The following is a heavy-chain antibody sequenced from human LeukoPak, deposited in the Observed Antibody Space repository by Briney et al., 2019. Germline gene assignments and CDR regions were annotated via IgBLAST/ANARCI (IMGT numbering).Heavy chain of an antibody. Sequence: PSETLSLTCTVSGGSISSYYWSWIQQPPGKELEWIGYIYYSGSTNYNPSLKSRVTISVDTSKNQFSLKLSSVTAADTAVYYCARAHPPSYYDSSGYYYGGGYNWFDPRGQGTPVTVSS. D-gene: IGHD3-22*01. CDR2: IYYSGST. V-gene: IGHV4-59*01. CDR1: GGSISSYY. J-gene: IGHJ5*02. CDR3: ARAHPPSYYDSSGYYYGGGYNWFDP.